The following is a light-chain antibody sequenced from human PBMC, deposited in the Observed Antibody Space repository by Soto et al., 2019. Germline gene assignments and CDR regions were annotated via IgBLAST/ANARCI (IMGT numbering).Light chain of an antibody. CDR1: RGITSRF. CDR3: QQYGSSPRTT. J-gene: IGKJ1*01. CDR2: DAY. Sequence: ESVLTQSPGTLSLSPGERATLSFRASRGITSRFLAWYQQKPGQAPRLLLYDAYCMAAVIPDRFSGRGSGTDFTLTISRLEPEDFAVYYCQQYGSSPRTTCGQGSRVEIK. V-gene: IGKV3-20*01.